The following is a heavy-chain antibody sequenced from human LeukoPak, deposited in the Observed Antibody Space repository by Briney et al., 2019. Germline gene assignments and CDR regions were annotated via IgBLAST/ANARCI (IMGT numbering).Heavy chain of an antibody. D-gene: IGHD3-10*01. Sequence: VSSVNVPLMASGYTFTHYDVLWVRPAPGQGLEWMGIINPSGGSRSYAQKFQDRVTMTRDTSTRTVYMELNSLRSEATAVYYCARNGYDGSENYCNSPDWFNPWG. J-gene: IGHJ5*02. CDR3: ARNGYDGSENYCNSPDWFNP. CDR2: INPSGGSR. V-gene: IGHV1-46*01. CDR1: GYTFTHYD.